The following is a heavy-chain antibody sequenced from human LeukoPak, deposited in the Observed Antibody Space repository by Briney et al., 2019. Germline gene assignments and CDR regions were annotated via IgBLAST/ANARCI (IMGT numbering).Heavy chain of an antibody. CDR3: ARLEIRTDLYDSSGHGWFDP. CDR2: MNPNSGNT. D-gene: IGHD3-22*01. J-gene: IGHJ5*02. CDR1: GYTFTSYD. Sequence: RASVKVSCKASGYTFTSYDINWVRQATGQGLEWMGWMNPNSGNTGYAQKFQGRVTITRNTSISTAYLQWSSLKASDTAMYYCARLEIRTDLYDSSGHGWFDPWGQGTLVTVSS. V-gene: IGHV1-8*03.